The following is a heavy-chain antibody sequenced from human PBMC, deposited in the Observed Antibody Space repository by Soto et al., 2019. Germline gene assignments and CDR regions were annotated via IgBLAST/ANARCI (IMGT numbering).Heavy chain of an antibody. CDR2: IWYDGSNK. D-gene: IGHD3-10*01. Sequence: QVQLVESGGGVVQPGRSLRLSCAASGFTFSSYGMHWVRQAPGKGLEWVAVIWYDGSNKYYADSVKGRFTISRDNSKNTLDLQMNSLRAEDTAVYYCARDERDSGSLDYWGQGTLVTVPS. V-gene: IGHV3-33*01. J-gene: IGHJ4*02. CDR3: ARDERDSGSLDY. CDR1: GFTFSSYG.